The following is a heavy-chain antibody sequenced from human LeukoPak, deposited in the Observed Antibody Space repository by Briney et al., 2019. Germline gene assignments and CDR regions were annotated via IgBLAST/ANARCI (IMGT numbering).Heavy chain of an antibody. D-gene: IGHD4/OR15-4a*01. CDR3: AREVGTSRAGLAWFEL. Sequence: GGSLRLSCAASGFTFSLYGMHWVRQAPGKGLEWVAVVSYDGTNKFYADSVKGRFTISRDGSKNTLYPQMNSLGVEDTAVYYCAREVGTSRAGLAWFELWGQGTMVTVSS. CDR2: VSYDGTNK. J-gene: IGHJ3*01. V-gene: IGHV3-30*03. CDR1: GFTFSLYG.